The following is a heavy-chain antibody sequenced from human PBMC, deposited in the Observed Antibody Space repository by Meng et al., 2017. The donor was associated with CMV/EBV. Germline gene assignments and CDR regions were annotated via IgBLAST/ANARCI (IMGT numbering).Heavy chain of an antibody. V-gene: IGHV3-7*01. CDR1: GFTFSSYW. J-gene: IGHJ6*02. D-gene: IGHD2-2*01. CDR3: ARDRVKYQLLSHYYYGMDV. CDR2: IKQDGSEK. Sequence: LSLTCAASGFTFSSYWMSWVRPAPGKGLEWVANIKQDGSEKYYVDSVKVRFTISRDNAKNSLYLQMNSLRAEDTAVYYCARDRVKYQLLSHYYYGMDVWGQGTTVTVSS.